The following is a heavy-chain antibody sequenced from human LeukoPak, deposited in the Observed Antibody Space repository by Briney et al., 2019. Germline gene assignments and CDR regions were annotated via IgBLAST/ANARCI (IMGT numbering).Heavy chain of an antibody. Sequence: GGSLRLSCTASGFTFGDYAMSWVRQAPGKGLEWVGFIRSKAYGGTTEYAASVKGRFTFSRDDSKSIAYLQMNSLKTEDTAVYYCTREVWGVDYWGQGTLVTVSS. V-gene: IGHV3-49*04. J-gene: IGHJ4*02. CDR3: TREVWGVDY. D-gene: IGHD3-10*01. CDR2: IRSKAYGGTT. CDR1: GFTFGDYA.